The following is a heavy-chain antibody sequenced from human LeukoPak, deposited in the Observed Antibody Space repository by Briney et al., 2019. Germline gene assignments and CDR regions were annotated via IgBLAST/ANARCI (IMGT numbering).Heavy chain of an antibody. CDR3: AANADFYDTSGYSYYFDF. V-gene: IGHV1-58*01. J-gene: IGHJ4*02. D-gene: IGHD3-22*01. CDR1: GFTFTSSA. Sequence: SVKVSCKASGFTFTSSAVQWVRQARGQRLEWIGWIVVGSGNTNYAQKFQERVTITRDMSTSTAYMELSSLRSEDTAVYYRAANADFYDTSGYSYYFDFWGQGTLVTVSS. CDR2: IVVGSGNT.